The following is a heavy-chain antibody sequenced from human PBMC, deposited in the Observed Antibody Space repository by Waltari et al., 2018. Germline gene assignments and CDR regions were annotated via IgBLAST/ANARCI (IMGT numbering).Heavy chain of an antibody. CDR1: GFTFSSYW. D-gene: IGHD2-8*01. CDR3: TRDPSHCTNGVCYPDY. V-gene: IGHV3-74*01. CDR2: INPERRKP. J-gene: IGHJ4*02. Sequence: EVQLVESGGGLQPGGSLRLSCAASGFTFSSYWMHWVRQAPGKGLVWVSRINPERRKPRFADSVKGRFTISRDNAKNTVYLQMNSLRADDTAMYYCTRDPSHCTNGVCYPDYWGQGTLVTVSS.